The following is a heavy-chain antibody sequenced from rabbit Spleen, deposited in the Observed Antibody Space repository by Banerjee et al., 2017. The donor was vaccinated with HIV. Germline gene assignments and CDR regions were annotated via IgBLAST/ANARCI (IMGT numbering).Heavy chain of an antibody. V-gene: IGHV1S7*01. CDR3: VRDQAGDADYGPYYLNL. CDR1: GFPFSGHS. D-gene: IGHD2-1*01. J-gene: IGHJ4*01. Sequence: QLEESGGGLVKPEGSLTLTCKASGFPFSGHSVMCWVRQAPGKGLEWIGYIEPIFGNTYYANWVNGRFTISSHNAQNTLYLQLSSLTAADTATYFCVRDQAGDADYGPYYLNLWGQGTLVTVS. CDR2: IEPIFGNT.